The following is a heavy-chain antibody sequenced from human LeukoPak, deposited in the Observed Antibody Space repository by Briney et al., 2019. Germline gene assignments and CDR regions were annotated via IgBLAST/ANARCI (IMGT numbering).Heavy chain of an antibody. CDR2: IRSKAYGGTT. D-gene: IGHD6-13*01. V-gene: IGHV3-49*03. Sequence: PGGSLRLSCTASGFTFGDYAMSWFRQAPGKGLEWVGFIRSKAYGGTTEYAASVKGRFTISRDDSKSIAYLQMNSLKTEDTAVYYCTRDSSSSWYSGFDYWGQGTPVTVSS. CDR3: TRDSSSSWYSGFDY. CDR1: GFTFGDYA. J-gene: IGHJ4*02.